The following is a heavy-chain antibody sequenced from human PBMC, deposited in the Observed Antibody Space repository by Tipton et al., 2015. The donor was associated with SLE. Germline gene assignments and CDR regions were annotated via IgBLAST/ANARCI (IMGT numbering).Heavy chain of an antibody. V-gene: IGHV4-34*01. Sequence: TLSLTCAVYGGSFSDYYWSWIRQTPGEGLEWIGNIYYSGSTYYNPSLKSRVTISVDTSKNQFSLKLSSVTAADTAVYYCARDRIPVYSGSYLAGFYYGMDVWGQGTAVTVSS. CDR1: GGSFSDYY. CDR2: IYYSGST. CDR3: ARDRIPVYSGSYLAGFYYGMDV. J-gene: IGHJ6*02. D-gene: IGHD1-26*01.